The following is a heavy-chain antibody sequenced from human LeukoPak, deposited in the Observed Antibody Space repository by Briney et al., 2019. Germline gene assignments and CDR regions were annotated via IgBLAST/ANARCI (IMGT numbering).Heavy chain of an antibody. CDR1: GFTFSHYD. CDR3: AKDAQRGFDYSNSLEH. Sequence: GSSLRLSCAASGFTFSHYDMHWVRQAPGKGLEDVADIWRDGSNKYYADFVKCRFTISRENFKITVSLQMNSLRTGDTAVYYCAKDAQRGFDYSNSLEHWGQGSLVTVSS. V-gene: IGHV3-33*06. J-gene: IGHJ4*02. CDR2: IWRDGSNK. D-gene: IGHD4-11*01.